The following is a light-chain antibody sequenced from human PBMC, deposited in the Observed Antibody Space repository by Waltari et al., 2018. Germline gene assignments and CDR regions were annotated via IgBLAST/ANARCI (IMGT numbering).Light chain of an antibody. J-gene: IGLJ2*01. V-gene: IGLV1-40*01. CDR3: QSYDSSLSGHVV. CDR1: SSNIGAGVD. Sequence: QSVLTQPPSVPGAPGQRVTISCPGSSSNIGAGVDVHGYQRLPGPAPKLLIYANTNRPSRLPDRSSGSKSGTSASLAITVLQAEDEANYYCQSYDSSLSGHVVFGGWTKLTVL. CDR2: ANT.